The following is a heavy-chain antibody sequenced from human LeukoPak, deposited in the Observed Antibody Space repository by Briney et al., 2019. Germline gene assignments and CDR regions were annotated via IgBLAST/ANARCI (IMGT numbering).Heavy chain of an antibody. J-gene: IGHJ4*02. CDR3: AKQGDRLVTGTVY. V-gene: IGHV3-30*18. D-gene: IGHD1-7*01. Sequence: HSGMSLRLSCAASGFSFGTSGMNWVRQAPGKGLEWVAIISYDGNFKYYADNVKGRFTISRDNSKNTLYLQLNSLRAEDTAVYYCAKQGDRLVTGTVYWGQGTLVTVSS. CDR2: ISYDGNFK. CDR1: GFSFGTSG.